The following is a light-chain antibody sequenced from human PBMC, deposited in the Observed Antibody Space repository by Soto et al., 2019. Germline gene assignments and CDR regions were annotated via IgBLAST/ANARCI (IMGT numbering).Light chain of an antibody. CDR3: QQTFSPYVS. CDR1: QDIDTH. CDR2: RSS. V-gene: IGKV1-39*01. Sequence: DIQMTQSPSSLSASLGDRVTLTCRASQDIDTHLNWYQQKPGKAPRLLIFRSSALQSGVPSRFSGSGSGTEFTLTINSLQPEDFATYFCQQTFSPYVSFGGGSKVEI. J-gene: IGKJ4*01.